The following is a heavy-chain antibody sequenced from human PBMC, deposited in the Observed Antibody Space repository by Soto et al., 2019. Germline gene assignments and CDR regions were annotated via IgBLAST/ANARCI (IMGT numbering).Heavy chain of an antibody. V-gene: IGHV1-69*13. CDR1: GGTFSSYA. Sequence: VASVKLSCKASGGTFSSYAISWVRQAPGQGLEWMGGIIPIFGTANYAQKFQGRVTITADESTSTAYMELSSLRSEDTAVYYCARSYQVPRGAVDIWGQGTMVTVSS. J-gene: IGHJ3*02. CDR2: IIPIFGTA. CDR3: ARSYQVPRGAVDI.